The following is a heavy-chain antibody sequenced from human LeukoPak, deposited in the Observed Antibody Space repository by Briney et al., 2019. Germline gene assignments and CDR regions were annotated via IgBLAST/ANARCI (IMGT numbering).Heavy chain of an antibody. V-gene: IGHV3-74*01. CDR2: IISDGITT. D-gene: IGHD2/OR15-2a*01. J-gene: IGHJ3*01. CDR1: GLSFHNTW. Sequence: GGSLRLSCAASGLSFHNTWMHWIRQAPGKGLVWVSRIISDGITTTYADSVKGRFTISRDNAKNTMYLQMNSLRAGDTAVYYCAADGEYAFQVWGQGTMVTVSS. CDR3: AADGEYAFQV.